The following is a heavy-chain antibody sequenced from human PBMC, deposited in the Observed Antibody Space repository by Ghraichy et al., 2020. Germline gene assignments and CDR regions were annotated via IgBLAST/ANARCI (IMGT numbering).Heavy chain of an antibody. J-gene: IGHJ6*03. D-gene: IGHD3-22*01. CDR3: ARDVWADSPYDSPRYDYYLDV. CDR1: GDSVSSNSAA. CDR2: TYYRSKWYN. V-gene: IGHV6-1*01. Sequence: SQTLSLTCAISGDSVSSNSAAWNWIRQSPSRGLEWLGRTYYRSKWYNDYAVSVKSRITINPDTSKNQFSLQLNSVTPEDTAVYYCARDVWADSPYDSPRYDYYLDVWGKGTTVTVSS.